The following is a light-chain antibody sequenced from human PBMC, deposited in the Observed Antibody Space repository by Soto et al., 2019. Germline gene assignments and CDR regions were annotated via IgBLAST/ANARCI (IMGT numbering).Light chain of an antibody. J-gene: IGLJ1*01. CDR1: SSDVGGYNY. CDR2: QVT. Sequence: QSALAQPASVSGSPGQSITISCTGTSSDVGGYNYVSWYQQHPGKAPKLMIYQVTNRPSGVSNRFSGSRSGNTASLTISGLQAEDEADYYCSSYTDSSNYVFGTGTKV. CDR3: SSYTDSSNYV. V-gene: IGLV2-14*01.